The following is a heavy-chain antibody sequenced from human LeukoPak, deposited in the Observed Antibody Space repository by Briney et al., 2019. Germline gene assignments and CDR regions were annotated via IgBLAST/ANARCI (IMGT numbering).Heavy chain of an antibody. CDR1: GGSISSGSYY. V-gene: IGHV4-61*09. CDR3: ARRARYSSSWSPLVGSGYYMDV. Sequence: SETLSLTCTVSGGSISSGSYYWSWIRQPAGKGLEWIGHIYTSGSANYNPSLKSRVTISVDTSKNQFSLKLSSVTAADTAVYYCARRARYSSSWSPLVGSGYYMDVWGKGTTVTVSS. D-gene: IGHD6-13*01. CDR2: IYTSGSA. J-gene: IGHJ6*03.